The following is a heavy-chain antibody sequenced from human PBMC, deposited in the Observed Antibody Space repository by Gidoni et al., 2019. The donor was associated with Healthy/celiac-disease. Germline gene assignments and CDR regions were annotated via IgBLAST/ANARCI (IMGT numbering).Heavy chain of an antibody. V-gene: IGHV3-30-3*01. Sequence: QVQLVASGGGVVQPGRSLRLSCAASGFTFSSYAMHWVRQAPGKGLEWVAVISYDGSNKYYADSVKGRFTISRDNSKNTLYLQMNSLRAEDTAVYYCARVRYSSSSFPEFWRTGDYWGQGTLVTVSS. CDR3: ARVRYSSSSFPEFWRTGDY. D-gene: IGHD6-6*01. J-gene: IGHJ4*02. CDR2: ISYDGSNK. CDR1: GFTFSSYA.